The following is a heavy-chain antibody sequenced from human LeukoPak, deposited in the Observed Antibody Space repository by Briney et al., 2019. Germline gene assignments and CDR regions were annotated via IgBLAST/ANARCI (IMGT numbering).Heavy chain of an antibody. Sequence: ASVKVSCKASGYTFTSYAIIWVRQAPGQGLEWMGWISGYNGNTKSSQSLQDRVIMTTDTSTRTAYMELRSLRPDDTAVYYCARVYLGIYYDGSPSPFDYWGQETLVTVSS. CDR1: GYTFTSYA. D-gene: IGHD3-22*01. CDR3: ARVYLGIYYDGSPSPFDY. J-gene: IGHJ4*02. V-gene: IGHV1-18*01. CDR2: ISGYNGNT.